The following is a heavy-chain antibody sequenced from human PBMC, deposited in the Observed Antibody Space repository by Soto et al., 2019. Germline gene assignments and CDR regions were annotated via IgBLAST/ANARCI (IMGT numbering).Heavy chain of an antibody. CDR3: ARSNSRDCRGGMDX. D-gene: IGHD2-21*02. CDR2: INPIGAGT. V-gene: IGHV1-46*01. CDR1: GYPFTTYF. J-gene: IGHJ6*02. Sequence: VSVKVSGKASGYPFTTYFMNWVRQAPGHGLQWMGIINPIGAGTKYAKGFQGRVTMTRDTSTNTVHLELRSLTSDDTAVYYCARSNSRDCRGGMDXWGQGTRVTVS.